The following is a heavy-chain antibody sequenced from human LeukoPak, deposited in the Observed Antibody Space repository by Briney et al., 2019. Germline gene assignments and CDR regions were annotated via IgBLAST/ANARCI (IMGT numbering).Heavy chain of an antibody. J-gene: IGHJ3*02. CDR2: ISGSGGST. V-gene: IGHV3-23*01. D-gene: IGHD3-10*01. CDR3: AKTKISRGVIDAFDI. Sequence: GGSLRLSCAASGFTFSSYAMSWVRQAPGKGLEWVSAISGSGGSTYYADSVKGRFTISRDISKNTLYLQMNSLRAEDTAVYYCAKTKISRGVIDAFDIWGQGTMVTVSS. CDR1: GFTFSSYA.